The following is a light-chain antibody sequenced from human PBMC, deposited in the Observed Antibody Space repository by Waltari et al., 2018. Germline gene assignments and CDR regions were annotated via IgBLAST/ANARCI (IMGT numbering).Light chain of an antibody. CDR2: DAS. V-gene: IGKV3-11*01. Sequence: EIVLTQSPATLSLSPGARATLSCRASQTVITYLAWYQQNPGQAPRLLISDASNRVPGIPARFSGSGSGTDFTLTISSLEPEDFAVYYCQQRYYWPPWTFGQGTKVELK. CDR1: QTVITY. J-gene: IGKJ1*01. CDR3: QQRYYWPPWT.